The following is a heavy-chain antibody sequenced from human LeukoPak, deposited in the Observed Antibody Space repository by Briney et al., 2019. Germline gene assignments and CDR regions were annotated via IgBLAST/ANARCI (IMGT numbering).Heavy chain of an antibody. CDR2: ISGSGGST. V-gene: IGHV3-23*01. CDR3: AKDRPEAYCGGDCYVFDY. Sequence: GGSLRLSCAASGFTFSIYAMSWVRQAPGKGLEWVSAISGSGGSTYYADSVKGRFTISRDNSKNTLYLQMNSLRAEDTAVYYCAKDRPEAYCGGDCYVFDYWGQGTLVTVSS. D-gene: IGHD2-21*02. CDR1: GFTFSIYA. J-gene: IGHJ4*02.